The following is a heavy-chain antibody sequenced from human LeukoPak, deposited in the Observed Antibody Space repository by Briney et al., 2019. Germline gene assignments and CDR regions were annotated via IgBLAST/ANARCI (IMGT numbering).Heavy chain of an antibody. J-gene: IGHJ4*02. CDR2: INSDGSNT. CDR1: GFSFSGYS. CDR3: ARGPRLYH. Sequence: PGGSLRLSCVASGFSFSGYSMNWVRQAPGKGLVWVSRINSDGSNTSYADSVKGRFTISRDNAKNTVYLQMNSLRAEDTAVYYCARGPRLYHWGQGTLVTVSS. D-gene: IGHD4/OR15-4a*01. V-gene: IGHV3-74*01.